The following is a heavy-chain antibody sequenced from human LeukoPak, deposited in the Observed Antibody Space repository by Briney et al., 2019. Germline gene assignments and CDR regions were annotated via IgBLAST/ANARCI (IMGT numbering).Heavy chain of an antibody. Sequence: SETLSLTCTVSGVSISSDSWTWIRQPPGKGLEWIGYIHYSGSTSYNPSLKSRVTISVDTSKNQFSLKLTSVTSADTAVYYCARDAGATAYWGQGALVTVSS. CDR2: IHYSGST. CDR3: ARDAGATAY. CDR1: GVSISSDS. V-gene: IGHV4-59*01. D-gene: IGHD4/OR15-4a*01. J-gene: IGHJ4*02.